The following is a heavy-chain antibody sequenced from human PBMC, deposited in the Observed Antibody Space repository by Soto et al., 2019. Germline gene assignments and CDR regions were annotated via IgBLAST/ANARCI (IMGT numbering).Heavy chain of an antibody. CDR3: ARDRKVRGWLAP. CDR1: GGPISSWVHS. CDR2: IYHSGTT. V-gene: IGHV4-30-2*06. D-gene: IGHD3-10*01. Sequence: QLHLQESGSGLVNPSQTLSLTSTVSGGPISSWVHSWNLIRQSPGKGLEWIGYIYHSGTTYYTPSLQSRVTIALDTSKNVFSLKLGSVTAADTAIYYCARDRKVRGWLAPWGQGNPVTVSS. J-gene: IGHJ5*02.